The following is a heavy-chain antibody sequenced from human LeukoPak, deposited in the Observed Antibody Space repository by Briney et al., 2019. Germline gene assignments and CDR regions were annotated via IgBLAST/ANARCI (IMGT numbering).Heavy chain of an antibody. Sequence: ASVKVSCKASGYTFTSYYMHWVRQAPGQGLEWMGIINPSGGSTSYAQRFQGRATMTRDTSTSTVYMELSSLRSEDTAVYYCARDLSLGWYFDLWGRGTLVTVSS. V-gene: IGHV1-46*01. J-gene: IGHJ2*01. CDR1: GYTFTSYY. CDR3: ARDLSLGWYFDL. CDR2: INPSGGST.